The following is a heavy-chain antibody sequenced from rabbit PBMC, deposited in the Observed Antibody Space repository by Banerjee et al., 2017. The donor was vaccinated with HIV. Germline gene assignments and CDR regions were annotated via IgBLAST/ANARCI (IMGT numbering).Heavy chain of an antibody. D-gene: IGHD6-1*01. CDR3: ARDETDYGYAMNL. Sequence: QLKESGGGLVQPGGSLKLSCTASGIDFSSNYMSWVRQAPGKGLEWIGYIDPVFGNAHYASWVNGRFTISSDNAQNTLYLQLNSLTAADTATYFCARDETDYGYAMNLWGPGTLVTVS. CDR2: IDPVFGNA. CDR1: GIDFSSNY. V-gene: IGHV1S7*01. J-gene: IGHJ4*01.